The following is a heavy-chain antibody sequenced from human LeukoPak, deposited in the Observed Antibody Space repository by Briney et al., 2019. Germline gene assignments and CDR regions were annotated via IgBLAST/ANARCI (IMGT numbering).Heavy chain of an antibody. Sequence: GGSLRLSCTASGFTFGDTALSWFRQAPGKGLEWVGFIRSKAFGGTTDYAASVKGRFTVSRDDSKSIAYLQMNSPKTEDTAVYYCTRDPYSSGWYFFSPWGQGTLVTVSS. CDR3: TRDPYSSGWYFFSP. CDR1: GFTFGDTA. V-gene: IGHV3-49*03. D-gene: IGHD6-19*01. J-gene: IGHJ5*02. CDR2: IRSKAFGGTT.